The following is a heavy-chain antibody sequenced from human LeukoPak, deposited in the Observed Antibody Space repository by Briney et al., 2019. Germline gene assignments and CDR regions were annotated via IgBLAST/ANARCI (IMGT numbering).Heavy chain of an antibody. CDR3: TGWVESVDV. Sequence: GESLKISCKGSGYTFTNHWLGWVRQVPGKGLGYMGIIYPGDSETRYSPSFEGQVTISADKSTSTAYLHWTSLKASDTAIYYCTGWVESVDVWGRGTTVIVSS. J-gene: IGHJ6*04. CDR1: GYTFTNHW. D-gene: IGHD5-24*01. V-gene: IGHV5-51*01. CDR2: IYPGDSET.